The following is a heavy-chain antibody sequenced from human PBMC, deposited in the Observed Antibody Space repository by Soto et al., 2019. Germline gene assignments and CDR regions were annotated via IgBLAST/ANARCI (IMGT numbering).Heavy chain of an antibody. CDR2: IYYSGTT. CDR3: TRLVGTSGSFDY. J-gene: IGHJ4*02. CDR1: GGSISSSSYY. V-gene: IGHV4-39*01. D-gene: IGHD2-2*01. Sequence: SETLSLTCTVSGGSISSSSYYWSWIRQPPGRGLEWVASIYYSGTTYYNPSLKSRVTISVDTSKNQFSLKLASVTAADTAIYYCTRLVGTSGSFDYWGQGILVTSPQ.